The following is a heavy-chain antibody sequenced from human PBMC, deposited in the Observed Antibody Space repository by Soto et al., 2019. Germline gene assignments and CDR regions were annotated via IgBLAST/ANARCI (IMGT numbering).Heavy chain of an antibody. D-gene: IGHD4-17*01. Sequence: ASVKVSCKTSGYSFTDYKLHWVRQAPGQGLEWMGWVDPNGGGSNSAQKFQGSLTMTWDTSITTAYLDLTRLTTNDTATYFCATWVDYGDFEGFDFWG. CDR1: GYSFTDYK. CDR3: ATWVDYGDFEGFDF. CDR2: VDPNGGGS. J-gene: IGHJ4*01. V-gene: IGHV1-2*04.